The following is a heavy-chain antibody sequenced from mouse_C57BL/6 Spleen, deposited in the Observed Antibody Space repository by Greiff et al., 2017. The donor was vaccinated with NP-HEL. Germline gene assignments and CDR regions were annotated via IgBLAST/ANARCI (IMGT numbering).Heavy chain of an antibody. Sequence: VQLQQSGAELVRPGASVTLSCKASGYTFTDYEMHWVKQTPVHGLEWIGAIDPETGGTAYNQKFKGKAILTADKSSSTAYMELRSLTSEDSAVYYCTRMGRQLRPYYFDYWGQGTTLTVAS. D-gene: IGHD3-2*02. CDR3: TRMGRQLRPYYFDY. J-gene: IGHJ2*01. CDR1: GYTFTDYE. CDR2: IDPETGGT. V-gene: IGHV1-15*01.